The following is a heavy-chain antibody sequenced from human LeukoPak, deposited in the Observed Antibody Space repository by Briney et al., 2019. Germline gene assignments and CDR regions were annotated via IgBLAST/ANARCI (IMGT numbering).Heavy chain of an antibody. D-gene: IGHD5-18*01. V-gene: IGHV3-23*01. Sequence: TGGSLRLSCAASGFTFSTYAMSWVRQAPGKGLEWVSAISGSGGSTYYADSVKGRFTISRDNSKNTLYLQMNSLRAEDTAVYYCAKGTTRVVYSSVFDYWGQGTLVTVSS. CDR1: GFTFSTYA. J-gene: IGHJ4*02. CDR2: ISGSGGST. CDR3: AKGTTRVVYSSVFDY.